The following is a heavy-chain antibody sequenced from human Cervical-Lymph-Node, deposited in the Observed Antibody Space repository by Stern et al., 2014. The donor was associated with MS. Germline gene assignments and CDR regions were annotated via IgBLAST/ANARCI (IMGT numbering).Heavy chain of an antibody. CDR1: GYIFTGYY. D-gene: IGHD3-22*01. J-gene: IGHJ3*01. Sequence: QVQLVQSGAEVKKPGASVKVSCKASGYIFTGYYMHWVRQAPGQGLEWMGWINPYTGGTNYAQNFQGRVTMTRDTSITTAYLELSWLRSDDTAVYYCARDRDLTMIVVGEAFDLWGQGTMVTVSS. CDR3: ARDRDLTMIVVGEAFDL. V-gene: IGHV1-2*02. CDR2: INPYTGGT.